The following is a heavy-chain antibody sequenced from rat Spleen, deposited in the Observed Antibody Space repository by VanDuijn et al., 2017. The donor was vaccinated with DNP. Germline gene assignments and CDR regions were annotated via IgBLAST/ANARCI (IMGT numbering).Heavy chain of an antibody. J-gene: IGHJ2*01. V-gene: IGHV4-2*01. CDR2: INKDSSTI. CDR1: GFTFNDYW. CDR3: AKGPNYGGWSDYFDY. D-gene: IGHD1-11*01. Sequence: EVKLVESGGGLVQPGSSLKLSCAASGFTFNDYWMGWVRQAPGKGLEWIGQINKDSSTINYNPSLKEKITISRDNAQNTLYLQMSKLGSEDTAIYYCAKGPNYGGWSDYFDYWGQGVVVTVSS.